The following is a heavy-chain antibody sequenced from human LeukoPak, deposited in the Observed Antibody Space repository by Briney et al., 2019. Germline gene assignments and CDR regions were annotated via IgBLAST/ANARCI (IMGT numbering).Heavy chain of an antibody. V-gene: IGHV4-34*01. D-gene: IGHD3-3*01. J-gene: IGHJ4*02. CDR3: ARGRSIFGVVIIGIYFDY. Sequence: SETLSLTCAVYGGSFSGYYWSWIRQPPGKGLEWIGEINHSGSTNCNPSLKSRVTISVDTSKNQFSLKLSSVTAADTAVYYCARGRSIFGVVIIGIYFDYWGQGTLVTVSS. CDR1: GGSFSGYY. CDR2: INHSGST.